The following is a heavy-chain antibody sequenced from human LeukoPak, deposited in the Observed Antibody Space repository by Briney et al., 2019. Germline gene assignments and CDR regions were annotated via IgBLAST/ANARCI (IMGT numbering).Heavy chain of an antibody. V-gene: IGHV3-23*01. D-gene: IGHD3-22*01. CDR2: ISGSGGST. J-gene: IGHJ4*02. Sequence: GGSPRLSCAASGFTFSTYAMSWVRQAPGKGLEWVSAISGSGGSTNYADSVKGRVTVSRDNSKSTLYLQMSSLRAEDTAVYYCAKSSYYDSSGYYREYYFDYWGQGTLVTVSS. CDR3: AKSSYYDSSGYYREYYFDY. CDR1: GFTFSTYA.